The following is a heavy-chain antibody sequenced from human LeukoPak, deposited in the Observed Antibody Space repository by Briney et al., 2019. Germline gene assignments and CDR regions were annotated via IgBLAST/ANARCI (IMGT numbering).Heavy chain of an antibody. J-gene: IGHJ4*02. CDR1: GFTVSSNY. CDR2: TKNKTNRGTT. Sequence: GGSLRLSCAASGFTVSSNYMSWVRRAPGKGLEWVGFTKNKTNRGTTEYAASVKGRSTISRDDSKSIAYLQMNSLKTEDTAVYYYTNKNVDSPMVPVGYWGQGSLVIVSS. V-gene: IGHV3-22*01. CDR3: TNKNVDSPMVPVGY. D-gene: IGHD5-18*01.